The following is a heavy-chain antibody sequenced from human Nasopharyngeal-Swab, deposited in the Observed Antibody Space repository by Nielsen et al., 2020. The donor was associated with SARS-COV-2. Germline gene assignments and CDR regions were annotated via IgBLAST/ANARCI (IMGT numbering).Heavy chain of an antibody. CDR3: ARDAGYSSGWYPFYHYAMDV. CDR2: ISYDGSKK. CDR1: GFSFSHYG. D-gene: IGHD6-19*01. J-gene: IGHJ6*02. Sequence: GGSLRLSCAASGFSFSHYGMHWVRQAPGKGLEWVALISYDGSKKYYADSVKGQFTISRDNSKNTLYLQMNSLRAADTAVYYCARDAGYSSGWYPFYHYAMDVWGQGTTVTVSS. V-gene: IGHV3-30*03.